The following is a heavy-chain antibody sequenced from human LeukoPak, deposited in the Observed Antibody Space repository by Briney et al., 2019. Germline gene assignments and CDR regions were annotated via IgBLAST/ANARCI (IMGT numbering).Heavy chain of an antibody. Sequence: NPSETLSLTCTVSGGSISSSSYYWGWIRQPPGKGLEWIGYIYSSGSTSYNPSLKSRVTISLDTSKHQFSLKLTSVTAADTAVYYCARVTTIFGVDMYYFDYWGQGTLVTVSS. D-gene: IGHD3-3*01. J-gene: IGHJ4*02. V-gene: IGHV4-61*05. CDR3: ARVTTIFGVDMYYFDY. CDR2: IYSSGST. CDR1: GGSISSSSYY.